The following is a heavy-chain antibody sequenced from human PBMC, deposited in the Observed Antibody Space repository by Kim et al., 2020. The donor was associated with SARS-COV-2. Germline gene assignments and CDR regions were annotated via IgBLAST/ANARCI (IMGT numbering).Heavy chain of an antibody. Sequence: SETLSLTCIVSGGSINTYDYWGWTRQTPGKGLEWIGSMHHSGSTYHNPSLQSRVTISVDMSKNQVSLKLRSVTAADTAVFYCARHVKANDAFDNWGQGTMVIVSS. CDR2: MHHSGST. CDR1: GGSINTYDY. J-gene: IGHJ3*02. V-gene: IGHV4-39*01. CDR3: ARHVKANDAFDN.